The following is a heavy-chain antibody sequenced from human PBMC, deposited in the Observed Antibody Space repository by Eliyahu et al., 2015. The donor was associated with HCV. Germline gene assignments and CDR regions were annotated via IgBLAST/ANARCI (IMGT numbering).Heavy chain of an antibody. D-gene: IGHD5-18*01. CDR2: VNPSGGVT. CDR1: GYIFTGHY. Sequence: QGHLVQSGAEVKKSGASVKVSCKASGYIFTGHYIHWVRQAPGQGLEGMGWVNPSGGVTHYAQNFQGRVTMTRDTSISAAYMELSGLTSDDTAVYYCAKGGGYSYGPNPDWRLDPWGQGTRVTVSS. J-gene: IGHJ5*02. V-gene: IGHV1-2*02. CDR3: AKGGGYSYGPNPDWRLDP.